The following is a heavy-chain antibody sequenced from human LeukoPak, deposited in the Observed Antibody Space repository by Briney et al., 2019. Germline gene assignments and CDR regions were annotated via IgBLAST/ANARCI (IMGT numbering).Heavy chain of an antibody. D-gene: IGHD3-22*01. V-gene: IGHV3-30-3*01. CDR2: ISYDGSNK. CDR3: ARVLNYYDSSGYYFSY. J-gene: IGHJ4*02. CDR1: GFTFSYYT. Sequence: GRSLRLSCAASGFTFSYYTMHWVRQAPGKGLEWVAVISYDGSNKYYADSVKGRFTISRDNSMNTLYLQMNSLRAEDTAVYYCARVLNYYDSSGYYFSYWGQGTLVTVSS.